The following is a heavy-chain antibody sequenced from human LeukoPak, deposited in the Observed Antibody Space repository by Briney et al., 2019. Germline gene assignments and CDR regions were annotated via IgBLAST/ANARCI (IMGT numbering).Heavy chain of an antibody. CDR3: ARGKYDFWSGCQFDY. CDR2: IIPIFGTA. J-gene: IGHJ4*02. V-gene: IGHV1-69*05. Sequence: SVKVSCKASGGTFSSYAISWVRQAPGQGLEWMGRIIPIFGTANYAQKFQGRVTITTDESTSTAYMELSSLRSEDTAVYYCARGKYDFWSGCQFDYWGQGTLVTVSS. D-gene: IGHD3-3*01. CDR1: GGTFSSYA.